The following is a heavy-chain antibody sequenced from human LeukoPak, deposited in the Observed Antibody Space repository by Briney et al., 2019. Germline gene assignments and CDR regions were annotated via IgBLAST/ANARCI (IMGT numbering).Heavy chain of an antibody. CDR3: ARNGGNRGPVFDY. D-gene: IGHD4-23*01. CDR2: ISYDGSNK. CDR1: GFTFSSYG. V-gene: IGHV3-30*03. Sequence: HPGGSLRLSCAASGFTFSSYGMHWVRQAPGKGLEWVAVISYDGSNKYYADSVKGRFTISRDNSKNTLYLQMNSLRAEDTAVYYCARNGGNRGPVFDYWGQGTLVTVSS. J-gene: IGHJ4*02.